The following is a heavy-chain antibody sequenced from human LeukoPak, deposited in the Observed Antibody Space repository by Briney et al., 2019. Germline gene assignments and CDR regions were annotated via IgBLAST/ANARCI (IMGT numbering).Heavy chain of an antibody. V-gene: IGHV1-69*04. J-gene: IGHJ6*03. Sequence: GSSVKVSCKASGGTFSSYAISWVRQAPGQGLEWMGRIIPILGIANYAQKFQGRVTITADKSTSTAYMELSSLRSEDTAVYYCARGRTGGSIAARWFPYYYMDVWGKGTTVTVSS. CDR3: ARGRTGGSIAARWFPYYYMDV. CDR1: GGTFSSYA. CDR2: IIPILGIA. D-gene: IGHD6-6*01.